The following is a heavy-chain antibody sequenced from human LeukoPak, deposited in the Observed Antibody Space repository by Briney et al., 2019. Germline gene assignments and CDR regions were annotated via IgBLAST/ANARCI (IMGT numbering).Heavy chain of an antibody. Sequence: PSEALSLTCTVSGGSIRSGDYYWSWIRQPPGKGLEWIGYIYHSGSTYYNPSLKSRVTISVDRSKNQFSLKLSSVTAADTAVYYCARARSGYFDAFDIWGQGTMVTVSS. J-gene: IGHJ3*02. CDR2: IYHSGST. D-gene: IGHD3-22*01. CDR3: ARARSGYFDAFDI. V-gene: IGHV4-30-2*01. CDR1: GGSIRSGDYY.